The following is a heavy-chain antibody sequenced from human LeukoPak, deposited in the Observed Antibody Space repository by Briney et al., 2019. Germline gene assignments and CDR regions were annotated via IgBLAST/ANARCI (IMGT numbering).Heavy chain of an antibody. V-gene: IGHV3-30*02. CDR2: IWYDGSNK. J-gene: IGHJ3*02. D-gene: IGHD2-2*01. CDR3: AKDLGDIVVLPTANNAFDI. Sequence: GGSLRLSCAASGFTFSSYGMHWVRQAPGKGLEWVAVIWYDGSNKYYADSVKGRFTISRDNSKNTLFLQMKSLRAEDTAVYYCAKDLGDIVVLPTANNAFDIWGQGTMVTVSS. CDR1: GFTFSSYG.